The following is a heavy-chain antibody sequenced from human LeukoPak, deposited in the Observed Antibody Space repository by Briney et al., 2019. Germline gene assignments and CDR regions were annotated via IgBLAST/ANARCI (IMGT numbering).Heavy chain of an antibody. CDR1: GYTFTVYY. V-gene: IGHV1-2*02. CDR3: ARGLPYCSSTSCYLPPGNNWFDP. Sequence: GASVKVSCKASGYTFTVYYMHWVRQAPGQGLEWMGWINPNSGGTNYAQKFQGRVTMTRDTSISTAYMELSRLRSDDTAVYYCARGLPYCSSTSCYLPPGNNWFDPWGQGTLVTVSS. J-gene: IGHJ5*02. CDR2: INPNSGGT. D-gene: IGHD2-2*01.